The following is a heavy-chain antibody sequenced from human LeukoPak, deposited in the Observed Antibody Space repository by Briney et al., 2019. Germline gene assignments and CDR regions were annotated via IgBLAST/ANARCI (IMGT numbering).Heavy chain of an antibody. CDR1: GFTFSSYA. CDR3: AKRRYYYDRSPGQPFDY. J-gene: IGHJ4*02. Sequence: PGGSLRLSCAASGFTFSSYAMSWVRQAPGKGLEWVSAISGSGGSTYYADSVKGRFTISRDNSKNTLYLQMNSLRAEDTAVYYCAKRRYYYDRSPGQPFDYWGQGTLVTVSS. CDR2: ISGSGGST. V-gene: IGHV3-23*01. D-gene: IGHD3-22*01.